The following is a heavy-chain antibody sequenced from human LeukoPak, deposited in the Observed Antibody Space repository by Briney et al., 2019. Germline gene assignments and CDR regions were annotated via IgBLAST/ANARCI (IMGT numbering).Heavy chain of an antibody. J-gene: IGHJ4*02. V-gene: IGHV3-21*01. Sequence: GGSLRLSCAASGFTFSSYSMNWVRQAPGKGLEWVSSISSSSSYIYYADSVKGRFTISRDNAKNSLYLQMNSLRAEDTAVYYCAKDRHYDSSGYQYWGQGTLVTVSS. CDR1: GFTFSSYS. CDR3: AKDRHYDSSGYQY. D-gene: IGHD3-22*01. CDR2: ISSSSSYI.